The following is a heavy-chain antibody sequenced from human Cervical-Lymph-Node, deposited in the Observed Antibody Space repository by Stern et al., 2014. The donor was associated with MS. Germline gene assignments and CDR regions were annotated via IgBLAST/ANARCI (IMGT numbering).Heavy chain of an antibody. D-gene: IGHD6-6*01. V-gene: IGHV1-69*01. CDR1: GGTFNTNV. Sequence: VQLVQSGAEVKKPGSSVKVSCKASGGTFNTNVISWVRQAPGQGLEWMGGIIPIFGTALYAQKFQGRVTITANESPRAVYMELSSLRSEDTAFYYCARAAYSTSSYNYWGQGTLVIVSS. CDR3: ARAAYSTSSYNY. CDR2: IIPIFGTA. J-gene: IGHJ4*02.